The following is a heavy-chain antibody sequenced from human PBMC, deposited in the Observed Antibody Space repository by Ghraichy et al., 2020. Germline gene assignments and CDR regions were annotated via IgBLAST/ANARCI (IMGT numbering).Heavy chain of an antibody. Sequence: SQTLSLTCTVSGGSISSYYWSWIRQPPGKGLEWIGYIYYSGSTNYNPSLKSRVTISVDTSKNQFSLKLSSVTAADTAVDYCARQQLGYCSSTSCYRGRGWFDPWGQGTLVTVSS. CDR3: ARQQLGYCSSTSCYRGRGWFDP. D-gene: IGHD2-2*02. V-gene: IGHV4-59*08. CDR2: IYYSGST. CDR1: GGSISSYY. J-gene: IGHJ5*02.